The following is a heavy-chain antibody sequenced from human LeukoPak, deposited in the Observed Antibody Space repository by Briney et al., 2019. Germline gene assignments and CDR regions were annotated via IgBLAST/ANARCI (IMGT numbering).Heavy chain of an antibody. CDR1: GFTFSIYA. V-gene: IGHV3-23*01. J-gene: IGHJ6*03. CDR3: ARALYYYYYMDV. CDR2: ISANSGNT. Sequence: GGTLRLSCAASGFTFSIYAVSWVRQAPGKGPEWVSGISANSGNTFYADTVKGRFTISRDNSKNSLYLQMNSLRAEDTALYYCARALYYYYYMDVWGKGTTVTVSS.